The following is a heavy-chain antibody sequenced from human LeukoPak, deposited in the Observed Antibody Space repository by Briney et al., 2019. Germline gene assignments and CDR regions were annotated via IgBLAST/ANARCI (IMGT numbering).Heavy chain of an antibody. Sequence: GGSLRLSCAASGFTFSSYSMNWVRQAPGKGLEWVSYIGSSSSVTYYADSVKGRYTISRDDARNSLYLQMNSLRAEDTAVYYCARMSGPRLPGYWGQGTLVTVSS. CDR3: ARMSGPRLPGY. CDR1: GFTFSSYS. D-gene: IGHD3-3*01. V-gene: IGHV3-48*01. J-gene: IGHJ4*02. CDR2: IGSSSSVT.